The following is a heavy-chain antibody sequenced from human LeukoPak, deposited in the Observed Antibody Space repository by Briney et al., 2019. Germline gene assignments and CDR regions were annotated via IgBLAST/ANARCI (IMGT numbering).Heavy chain of an antibody. Sequence: SETLSLTCAVSGASVSGSNYYWSWIRQPPGKGLEWIVEINHSGSTNYNPSLKSRVAISVDTSKNQFSLKLSSVTAADTAVYYCARDNRLRYYYYMDVWGKGTTVTISS. J-gene: IGHJ6*03. V-gene: IGHV4-39*07. CDR3: ARDNRLRYYYYMDV. CDR2: INHSGST. D-gene: IGHD2/OR15-2a*01. CDR1: GASVSGSNYY.